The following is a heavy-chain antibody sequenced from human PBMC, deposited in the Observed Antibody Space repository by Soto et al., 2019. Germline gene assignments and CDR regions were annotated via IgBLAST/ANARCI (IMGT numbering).Heavy chain of an antibody. V-gene: IGHV3-30-3*01. J-gene: IGHJ6*02. CDR3: ARTRFSSSSKYYYYGMDV. D-gene: IGHD6-6*01. Sequence: PGGSLRLSCAASGFTFSSYAMHWVRQAPGKGLEWVAVISYDGSNKYYADSVKGRFTISRDNSKNTLYLQMNSLRAEDTAVYYCARTRFSSSSKYYYYGMDVWGQATTVTVSS. CDR2: ISYDGSNK. CDR1: GFTFSSYA.